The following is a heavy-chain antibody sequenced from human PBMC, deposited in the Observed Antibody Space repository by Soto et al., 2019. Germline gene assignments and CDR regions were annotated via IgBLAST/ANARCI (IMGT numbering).Heavy chain of an antibody. CDR1: GGSFSGYY. V-gene: IGHV4-34*01. CDR3: ASDGYNSSY. J-gene: IGHJ4*02. Sequence: PSETLSLTCAVYGGSFSGYYWSWIRQPPGKGPEWIGEINHSGSTNYNPSLKSRVTISVDTSKNQFSLKLSSVTAADTAVYYCASDGYNSSYWGQGTLVTVSS. D-gene: IGHD5-12*01. CDR2: INHSGST.